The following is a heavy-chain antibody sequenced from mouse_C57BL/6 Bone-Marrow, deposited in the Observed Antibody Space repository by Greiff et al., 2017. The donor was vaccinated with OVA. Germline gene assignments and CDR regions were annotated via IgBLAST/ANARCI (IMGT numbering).Heavy chain of an antibody. D-gene: IGHD1-1*01. CDR2: IYPRSGNT. CDR3: ARGGFITTVVAGSRDY. Sequence: VQLQESGAELARPGASVKLSCKASGYTFTSYGISWVKQRTGQGLEWIGEIYPRSGNTYYNEKFKGKATLTADKSSSTAYMELRSLTSEDSAVYFCARGGFITTVVAGSRDYWGQGTTLTVSS. V-gene: IGHV1-81*01. J-gene: IGHJ2*01. CDR1: GYTFTSYG.